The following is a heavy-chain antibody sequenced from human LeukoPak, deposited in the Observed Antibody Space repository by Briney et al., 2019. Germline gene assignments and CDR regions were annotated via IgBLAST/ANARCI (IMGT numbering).Heavy chain of an antibody. J-gene: IGHJ4*02. V-gene: IGHV3-74*01. CDR2: IKSDGGGI. D-gene: IGHD1-26*01. CDR1: GFHFSSTW. Sequence: GSLVLSCAASGFHFSSTWMHWGRQVPGKGLVWVARIKSDGGGIIYADSVKGRFAISRDNPRNTVYLQMNSLSGEDTAVYYCWWERLGWLGGQGTLVTVSS. CDR3: WWERLGWL.